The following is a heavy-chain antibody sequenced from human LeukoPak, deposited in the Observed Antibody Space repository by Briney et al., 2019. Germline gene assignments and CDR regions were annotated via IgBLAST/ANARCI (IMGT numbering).Heavy chain of an antibody. D-gene: IGHD2-21*02. CDR3: AKDHDNTDYYYYFDS. Sequence: GGSLRLSCAGTGFTFTSYAKTWVRQAPGMGLEWVSAMSGSGASTYYADSVRGRFTISRDNSKNTLHLQMNRLRAEDTALYYCAKDHDNTDYYYYFDSWGQGTLVTVSS. CDR1: GFTFTSYA. V-gene: IGHV3-23*01. J-gene: IGHJ4*02. CDR2: MSGSGAST.